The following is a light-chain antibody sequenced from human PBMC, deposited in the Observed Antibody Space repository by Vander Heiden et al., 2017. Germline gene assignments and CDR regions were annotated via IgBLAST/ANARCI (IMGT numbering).Light chain of an antibody. J-gene: IGLJ1*01. V-gene: IGLV1-40*01. CDR3: QSFDSSVSASYV. CDR1: SSNIGGGYE. Sequence: QSVLTQPPSVSGAPGQRVTISCTGSSSNIGGGYEVHWYQQLPGTAPKLLIYGNTNRPSGVPDRFSGSKSGTSASLAITGLQAEDEADYYCQSFDSSVSASYVFGTGTKVTVI. CDR2: GNT.